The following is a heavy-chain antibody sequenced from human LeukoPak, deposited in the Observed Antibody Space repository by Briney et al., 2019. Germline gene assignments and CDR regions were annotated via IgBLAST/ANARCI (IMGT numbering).Heavy chain of an antibody. V-gene: IGHV4-59*01. CDR3: ARGVLAAFDY. Sequence: SETLSLTCTVSGGSISSYYWSWIRQSPGKGLEWIGYIYFSGSTNYNPSLKSRVTISVDTSKKQLSLKLRSVTAADTAVYYCARGVLAAFDYWGPGTLVTVSS. CDR1: GGSISSYY. J-gene: IGHJ4*02. D-gene: IGHD6-6*01. CDR2: IYFSGST.